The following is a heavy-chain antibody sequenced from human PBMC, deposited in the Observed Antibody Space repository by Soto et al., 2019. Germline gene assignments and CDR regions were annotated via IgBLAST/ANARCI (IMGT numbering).Heavy chain of an antibody. CDR3: AKDLEVVGANRWGYDS. CDR1: GCTFRNYG. V-gene: IGHV3-30*02. CDR2: IQYDGSKK. J-gene: IGHJ5*01. Sequence: VGSLILSCSASGCTFRNYGMHWVRQTPVKGLEWVAGIQYDGSKKYYAESVKGRFTISRDNSKNTLHLEIDSLRAEDTAVYYCAKDLEVVGANRWGYDSWGQGTLVTVSS. D-gene: IGHD1-26*01.